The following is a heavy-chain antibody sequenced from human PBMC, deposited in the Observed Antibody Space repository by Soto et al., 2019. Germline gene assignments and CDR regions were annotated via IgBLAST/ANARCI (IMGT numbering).Heavy chain of an antibody. Sequence: SQTLSLTCAISGDRVSSNSAAWNWIRQSPSRGLEWLGRTYYRSKWYNDYAVSVKSRITINPDTSKNQFSLQLNSVTPEDTAVYYCARAGDYDSWSGYTSQYYYYGMDVWGQGTTVTSP. CDR3: ARAGDYDSWSGYTSQYYYYGMDV. CDR1: GDRVSSNSAA. V-gene: IGHV6-1*01. D-gene: IGHD3-3*01. CDR2: TYYRSKWYN. J-gene: IGHJ6*02.